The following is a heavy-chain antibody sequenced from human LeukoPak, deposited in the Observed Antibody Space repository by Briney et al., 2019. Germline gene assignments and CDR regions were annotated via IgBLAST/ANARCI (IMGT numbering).Heavy chain of an antibody. V-gene: IGHV3-9*01. J-gene: IGHJ6*02. Sequence: GGSLRLSCAASGFTFDDYAMHWVRQAPGKGLEWVSGISWNSGSIGYADSVKGRFTISRDNAKNTLYLQMNSLRAEDTAVYYCAKGPVVPAARQYYYYYYGMDVWGQGTTVTVSS. CDR2: ISWNSGSI. CDR1: GFTFDDYA. CDR3: AKGPVVPAARQYYYYYYGMDV. D-gene: IGHD2-2*01.